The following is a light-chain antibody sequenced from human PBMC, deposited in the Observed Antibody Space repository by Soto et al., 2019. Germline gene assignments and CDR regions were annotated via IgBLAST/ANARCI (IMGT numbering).Light chain of an antibody. V-gene: IGKV1-39*01. J-gene: IGKJ1*01. CDR2: DAS. CDR3: QQTYSTPPWT. CDR1: QGIGTY. Sequence: DIHLTQSSSSLSASVGDRVTISCRATQGIGTYLTWYQQKPGRAPNLLIYDASTLQTGAPSRFSGRASATDFTLTISSLQPEDVGTYFCQQTYSTPPWTFGQGTRVEI.